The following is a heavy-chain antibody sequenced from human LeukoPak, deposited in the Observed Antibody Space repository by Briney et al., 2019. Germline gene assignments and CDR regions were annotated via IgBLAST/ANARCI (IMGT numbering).Heavy chain of an antibody. D-gene: IGHD5-24*01. V-gene: IGHV3-48*01. CDR3: ARGKRRDGYNSRGFDI. Sequence: PGGSLRLSCAASGFTFSSYSMNWVRQAPGKGLEWVSYISSSSSTIYYADSVKGRFTISRDNAKNSLYLQMNSLRAEDTAVYYCARGKRRDGYNSRGFDIWGQGTMVTVSS. J-gene: IGHJ3*02. CDR1: GFTFSSYS. CDR2: ISSSSSTI.